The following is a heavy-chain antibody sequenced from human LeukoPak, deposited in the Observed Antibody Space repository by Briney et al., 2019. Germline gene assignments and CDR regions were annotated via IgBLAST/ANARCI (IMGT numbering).Heavy chain of an antibody. CDR2: INPNSGGT. CDR3: ARGDCSVSGCHGGNWFDP. V-gene: IGHV1-2*02. D-gene: IGHD2-15*01. J-gene: IGHJ5*02. Sequence: ASVKVSCKASGYTFTGYYIHWVRQVPGQGLEWMGWINPNSGGTNYAQSFQGRVTMTRDTSSSTAHMELSRLRSDDTAVYYCARGDCSVSGCHGGNWFDPWGQGTLVTVSS. CDR1: GYTFTGYY.